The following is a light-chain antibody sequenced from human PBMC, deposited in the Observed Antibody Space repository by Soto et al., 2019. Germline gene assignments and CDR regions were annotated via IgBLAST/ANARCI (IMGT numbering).Light chain of an antibody. CDR3: QLYDTSPPGYT. Sequence: ESVLTQSPGTLSLSPGERATLSCRTSQSVSSRYLAWYQHKVGQAPRLLIYGASNRATGIPDRFSGSGSGTDFNLTISRLEPEDFAVYYCQLYDTSPPGYTFGQGTKLEIK. J-gene: IGKJ2*01. CDR2: GAS. CDR1: QSVSSRY. V-gene: IGKV3-20*01.